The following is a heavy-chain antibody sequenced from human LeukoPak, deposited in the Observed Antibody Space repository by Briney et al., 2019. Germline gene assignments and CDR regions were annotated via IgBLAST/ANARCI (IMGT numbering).Heavy chain of an antibody. CDR1: GCSFTNSW. CDR3: ARHPSGTYSPFDY. D-gene: IGHD1-26*01. V-gene: IGHV5-51*01. CDR2: IYPGDSDT. J-gene: IGHJ4*02. Sequence: GESLKISCKGYGCSFTNSWIGWVRQMPGKGLEWMGIIYPGDSDTRYSPSFQGQVTISADKSISTAYLQWSSLKASDTAIYYCARHPSGTYSPFDYWGQGTLVTVSS.